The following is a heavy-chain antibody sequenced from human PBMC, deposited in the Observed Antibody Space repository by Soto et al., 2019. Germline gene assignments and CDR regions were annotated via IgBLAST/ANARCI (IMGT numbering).Heavy chain of an antibody. Sequence: QVQLQQWGAGLLKPSETLSLTCAVYGGSFSGYYWSWIRQPPGKGLEWIGESNHVGNTNYNPSLKSRVTMSVDPSKNQFSLRLTSVTAADTAVYSCARVLIAGVTTDWGQGTLVIVSS. CDR3: ARVLIAGVTTD. V-gene: IGHV4-34*01. CDR2: SNHVGNT. D-gene: IGHD5-18*01. J-gene: IGHJ4*02. CDR1: GGSFSGYY.